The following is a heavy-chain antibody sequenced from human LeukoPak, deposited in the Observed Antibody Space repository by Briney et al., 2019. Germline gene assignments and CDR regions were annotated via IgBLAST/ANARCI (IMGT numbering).Heavy chain of an antibody. D-gene: IGHD3-22*01. V-gene: IGHV3-30*03. CDR2: VSYDGSKK. J-gene: IGHJ4*02. CDR3: ARTKGSGYYQLD. Sequence: GGSLRLSCAASGFTFSSYSMNWVRQAPGKGLEWVAVVSYDGSKKYYADSVKGRFTISRDNAKNSLYLQMNSLRAEDTAFYYCARTKGSGYYQLDWGQGTLVTVSS. CDR1: GFTFSSYS.